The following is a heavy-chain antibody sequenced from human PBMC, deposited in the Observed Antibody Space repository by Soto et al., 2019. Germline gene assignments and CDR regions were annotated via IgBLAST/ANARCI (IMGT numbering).Heavy chain of an antibody. CDR1: GYTFTSYG. Sequence: SVKVSCKASGYTFTSYGISWVRQAPGQGLEWMGWISAYNGNTNYAQKLQGRVTMTTDTSTSTAYMELRSLRSDDTAVYYCARSSYDYGDYASSLDVWGQGTTVTVSS. CDR3: ARSSYDYGDYASSLDV. CDR2: ISAYNGNT. V-gene: IGHV1-18*04. D-gene: IGHD4-17*01. J-gene: IGHJ6*02.